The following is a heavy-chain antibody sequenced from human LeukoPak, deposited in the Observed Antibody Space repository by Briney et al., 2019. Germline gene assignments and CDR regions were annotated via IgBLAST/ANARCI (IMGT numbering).Heavy chain of an antibody. D-gene: IGHD3-10*01. Sequence: PSQTLSLTCTVSGGSISSGNYYWSWIRQPPGKGLEWIGYIYYSGSTYYNPSLKSRVTISVDTSKNQFSLKLSSVTAADTAVYYCARDQKELGWFDPWGQGTLVTVSS. J-gene: IGHJ5*02. CDR1: GGSISSGNYY. V-gene: IGHV4-30-4*08. CDR2: IYYSGST. CDR3: ARDQKELGWFDP.